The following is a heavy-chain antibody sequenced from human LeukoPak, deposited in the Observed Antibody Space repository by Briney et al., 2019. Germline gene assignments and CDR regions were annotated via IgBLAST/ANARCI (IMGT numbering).Heavy chain of an antibody. J-gene: IGHJ4*02. CDR1: GGSISNYY. CDR2: IYYSGST. V-gene: IGHV4-59*01. Sequence: SETLSLTCTVSGGSISNYYWSWIRQPPGKGLEWIAYIYYSGSTNYNPSLKSRVTISVDTSKNQFSLRLSSVTAAGTAVYYCARMQGFCSGNSCYSGSFDYWGQGTLVTVSS. CDR3: ARMQGFCSGNSCYSGSFDY. D-gene: IGHD2-15*01.